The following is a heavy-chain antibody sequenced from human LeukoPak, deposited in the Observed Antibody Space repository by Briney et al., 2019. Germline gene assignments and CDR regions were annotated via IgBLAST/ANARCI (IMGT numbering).Heavy chain of an antibody. V-gene: IGHV1-69*04. CDR3: ARYSDGGSSDYFDY. D-gene: IGHD2-15*01. J-gene: IGHJ4*02. Sequence: ASVKVSCKASGGTFSSYAISWVRQALGQGLEWMGRIIPILGIANYAQKFQGRVTITADKSTSTAYMELSSLRSEDTAVYYCARYSDGGSSDYFDYWGQGTLVTVSS. CDR2: IIPILGIA. CDR1: GGTFSSYA.